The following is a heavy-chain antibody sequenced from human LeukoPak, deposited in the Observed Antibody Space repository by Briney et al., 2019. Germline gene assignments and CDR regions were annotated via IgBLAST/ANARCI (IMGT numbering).Heavy chain of an antibody. CDR2: IYYSGST. CDR1: GGSISSHF. D-gene: IGHD4-11*01. V-gene: IGHV4-59*08. Sequence: PSETLSLTCTVSGGSISSHFWNWIRQPPGKGLEWIGYIYYSGSTNYNPSLKSRVILSVDTSKNQFSLKLNSMTAADTGIYYCASLDYGTYGFSFDSWGQGALVTVSS. CDR3: ASLDYGTYGFSFDS. J-gene: IGHJ4*02.